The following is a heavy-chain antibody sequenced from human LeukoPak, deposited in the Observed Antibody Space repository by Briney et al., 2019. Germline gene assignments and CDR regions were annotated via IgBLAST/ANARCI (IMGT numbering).Heavy chain of an antibody. CDR1: GYTFTGYY. CDR3: AREELGIDY. V-gene: IGHV1-2*04. J-gene: IGHJ4*02. CDR2: INPNSGGT. D-gene: IGHD3-16*01. Sequence: ASVKVSRKASGYTFTGYYMHWVRQAPGQGLEWMGWINPNSGGTNYAQKFQGWVTMTRDTSTSTVYMELSSLRSEDTAVYYCAREELGIDYWGQGTLVTVSS.